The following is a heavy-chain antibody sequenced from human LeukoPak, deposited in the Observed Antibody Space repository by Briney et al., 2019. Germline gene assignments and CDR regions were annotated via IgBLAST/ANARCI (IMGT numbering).Heavy chain of an antibody. V-gene: IGHV4-38-2*01. Sequence: GSLRLSCAASGFTFSSYWMSWVRQAPGKGLEWIGSIYHSGSTYYNPSLKSRVTISVDTSKNQFSLKLSSVTAADTAVYYCARADYSSTWSHDYYYMDVWGKGTTVTVSS. CDR3: ARADYSSTWSHDYYYMDV. J-gene: IGHJ6*03. D-gene: IGHD6-13*01. CDR2: IYHSGST. CDR1: GFTFSSYW.